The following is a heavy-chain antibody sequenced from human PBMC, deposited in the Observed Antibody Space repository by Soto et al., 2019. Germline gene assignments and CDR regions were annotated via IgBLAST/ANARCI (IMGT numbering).Heavy chain of an antibody. CDR2: IKSKTDGGTT. Sequence: PGGSLRLSCAASGFTFSNAWMSWVRQAPGKGLEWVGRIKSKTDGGTTDYAAPVKGRFTISRDDSKNTLYLQMNSLKTEDTAVYYCTSKVYSSSWSPYYYYGMDVWGQGTTVTVSS. D-gene: IGHD6-13*01. V-gene: IGHV3-15*01. J-gene: IGHJ6*02. CDR1: GFTFSNAW. CDR3: TSKVYSSSWSPYYYYGMDV.